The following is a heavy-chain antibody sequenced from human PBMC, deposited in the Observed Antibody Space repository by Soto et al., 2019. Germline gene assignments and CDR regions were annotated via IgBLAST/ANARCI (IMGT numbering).Heavy chain of an antibody. V-gene: IGHV1-46*03. CDR1: GYTFTSYY. D-gene: IGHD6-13*01. J-gene: IGHJ4*02. CDR2: INPSGGST. CDR3: AREQQLVLSPHFDY. Sequence: QVQLVQSGAEVKKPGASVKVSCKASGYTFTSYYMHWVRQAPGQGLEWMGIINPSGGSTSYAQKCXGXVXXTRDTSTSPVYMELSSLRSEDTAVYYCAREQQLVLSPHFDYWGQGTLVTVSS.